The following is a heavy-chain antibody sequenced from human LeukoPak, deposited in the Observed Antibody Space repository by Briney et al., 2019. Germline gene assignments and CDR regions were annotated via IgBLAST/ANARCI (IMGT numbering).Heavy chain of an antibody. CDR2: ISAYNGNT. CDR1: GYTFTSYG. D-gene: IGHD3-9*01. J-gene: IGHJ4*02. CDR3: ARVVGRYFDWLGKNYFDY. Sequence: GASVKVSCKASGYTFTSYGISWVRQAPGQGLEWMGWISAYNGNTNYAQKLQGRVTMTADTSTSTAYMELRSLRSDDTAVYYCARVVGRYFDWLGKNYFDYWGQGTLVTVSS. V-gene: IGHV1-18*01.